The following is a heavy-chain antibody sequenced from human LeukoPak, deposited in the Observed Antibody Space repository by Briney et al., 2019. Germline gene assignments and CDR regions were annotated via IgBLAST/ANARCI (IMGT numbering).Heavy chain of an antibody. CDR1: GGSISSSSYY. Sequence: SETLSLTCTVSGGSISSSSYYWGWIRQPPGTGLEWIGSIYYSGSTYYNPSLKSRVTISVDTSKNQFSLKLSSVTAEDTAVYYCARVELYYFDYWGQGTLVTVSS. V-gene: IGHV4-39*07. J-gene: IGHJ4*02. CDR3: ARVELYYFDY. CDR2: IYYSGST. D-gene: IGHD1-26*01.